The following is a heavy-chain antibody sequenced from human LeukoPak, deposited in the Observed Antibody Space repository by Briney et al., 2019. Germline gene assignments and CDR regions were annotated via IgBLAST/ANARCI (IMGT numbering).Heavy chain of an antibody. CDR1: GFTFSSHG. J-gene: IGHJ4*02. CDR2: VSGRGGSM. V-gene: IGHV3-23*01. D-gene: IGHD2-15*01. Sequence: GGSLRLSCAASGFTFSSHGMSWVRQAPGKGLEWVAGVSGRGGSMYYADSVRGRFFISRDNAKNSLYLQMNSLRAEDTAMYYCVRDRGYCSGGTCYALWDYWGQGTLVTVSS. CDR3: VRDRGYCSGGTCYALWDY.